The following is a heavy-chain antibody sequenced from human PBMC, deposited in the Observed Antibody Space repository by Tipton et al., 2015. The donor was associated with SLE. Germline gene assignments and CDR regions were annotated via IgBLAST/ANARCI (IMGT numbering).Heavy chain of an antibody. D-gene: IGHD4-23*01. V-gene: IGHV4-61*01. J-gene: IGHJ4*02. CDR1: GGSVSSGSYY. CDR2: IYYSGST. Sequence: TLSLTCTVSGGSVSSGSYYWSWIRQPPGKGLEWIGYIYYSGSTNYNPSLKSRVTISVDTSKNQFSLKLSSVTAAGTAVYYCASLKDYGGNPYWGQGTLVTVSS. CDR3: ASLKDYGGNPY.